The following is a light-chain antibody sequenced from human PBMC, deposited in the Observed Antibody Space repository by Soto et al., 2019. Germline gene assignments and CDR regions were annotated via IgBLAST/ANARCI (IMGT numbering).Light chain of an antibody. CDR3: QQDCCSPPIFT. CDR1: QSVSSSY. Sequence: EIVLTQSPGTLSLSPGERATLSCRASQSVSSSYLAWYQQKPGQAPRLLIYGASSRATGIPDRFSGSGSGTDFTLTISRLEAEALAVYYCQQDCCSPPIFTFGPGTKVDIK. V-gene: IGKV3-20*01. CDR2: GAS. J-gene: IGKJ3*01.